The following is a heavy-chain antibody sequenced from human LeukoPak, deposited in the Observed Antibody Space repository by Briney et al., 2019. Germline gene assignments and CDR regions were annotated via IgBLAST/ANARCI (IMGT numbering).Heavy chain of an antibody. CDR2: LSKSGNT. J-gene: IGHJ3*02. CDR3: ARARYVNSFYAFDI. CDR1: GGSISSYY. Sequence: SETLSLTCTVSGGSISSYYWSWVRLPPGKGLEWIGYLSKSGNTDYSPSLKSRVTIFGDTSKNQFFLKLSSVTAADTAVYYCARARYVNSFYAFDIWGQGTLVTVSS. D-gene: IGHD3-9*01. V-gene: IGHV4-59*01.